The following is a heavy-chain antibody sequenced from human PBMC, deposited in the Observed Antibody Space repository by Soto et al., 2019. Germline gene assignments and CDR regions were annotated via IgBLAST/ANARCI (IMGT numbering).Heavy chain of an antibody. CDR3: VKDGGYCSSSSCYAPRNHYFDS. J-gene: IGHJ4*02. D-gene: IGHD2-2*01. CDR1: GFPFSTYE. Sequence: GGSLRLSCAGSGFPFSTYEMNWVRQAPGKGLEWIAHITTSGSDMNYADSVKGRFTISRDNSKSSVFLQMNSLAAADTAVYYCVKDGGYCSSSSCYAPRNHYFDSWGQGTLVTVSS. V-gene: IGHV3-48*03. CDR2: ITTSGSDM.